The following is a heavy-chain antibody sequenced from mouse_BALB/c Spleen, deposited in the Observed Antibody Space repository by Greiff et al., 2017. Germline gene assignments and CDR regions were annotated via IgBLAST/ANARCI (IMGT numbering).Heavy chain of an antibody. CDR2: ISSGGGNT. CDR3: ARYGGYDYYAMDY. CDR1: GFTFSSYT. D-gene: IGHD2-2*01. J-gene: IGHJ4*01. Sequence: EVQVEESGGGLVKPGGSLKLSCAASGFTFSSYTMSWVRQTPEKRLEWVANISSGGGNTYYPDSVKGRFTISRDNAKNNLYLQMSSLRSEDTALYYCARYGGYDYYAMDYWGQGTSVTVSS. V-gene: IGHV5-9*03.